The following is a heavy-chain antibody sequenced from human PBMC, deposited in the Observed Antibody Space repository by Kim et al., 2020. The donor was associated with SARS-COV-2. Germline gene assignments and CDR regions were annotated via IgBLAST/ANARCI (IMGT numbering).Heavy chain of an antibody. CDR3: ARGQGRCSSTSCYPNYYYYGMDV. CDR1: GGSVSSGSYY. CDR2: IYYSGST. Sequence: SETLSLTCTVSGGSVSSGSYYWSWIRQPPGKGLEWIGYIYYSGSTNYNPSLKSRVTISVDTSKNQFSLKLSSVTAADTAVYYCARGQGRCSSTSCYPNYYYYGMDVWGQGTTVTVSS. V-gene: IGHV4-61*01. D-gene: IGHD2-2*01. J-gene: IGHJ6*02.